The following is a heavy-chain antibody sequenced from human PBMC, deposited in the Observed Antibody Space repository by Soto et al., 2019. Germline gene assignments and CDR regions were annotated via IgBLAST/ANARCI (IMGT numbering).Heavy chain of an antibody. CDR3: AADPRWSDNSGAFDI. CDR2: IVVGSGGT. J-gene: IGHJ3*02. D-gene: IGHD3-22*01. CDR1: GCTFTGSA. Sequence: GASVKVSSKTSGCTFTGSAVQWVRQTRGQRLEWIGWIVVGSGGTNYAQKFQERVTITRDMSTSTAYMELTTLRSEDTAVYYCAADPRWSDNSGAFDIWGQGSMVTVSS. V-gene: IGHV1-58*01.